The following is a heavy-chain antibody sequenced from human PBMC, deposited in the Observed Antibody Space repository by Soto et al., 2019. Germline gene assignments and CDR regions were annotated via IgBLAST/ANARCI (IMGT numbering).Heavy chain of an antibody. Sequence: EVQLVESGGGLVQPGGSLRPSCAATGFTFPEHAMHWVRQVPGRRLEWVSGIRWESGTTDYGASVKGRFSISRDKAQNSLYLQMMRLRPEDPGIYYCAKDEGGTWGGPRGGYFPYYGMGVWGQGTTVTLSS. J-gene: IGHJ6*02. CDR2: IRWESGTT. CDR3: AKDEGGTWGGPRGGYFPYYGMGV. D-gene: IGHD2-21*01. CDR1: GFTFPEHA. V-gene: IGHV3-9*01.